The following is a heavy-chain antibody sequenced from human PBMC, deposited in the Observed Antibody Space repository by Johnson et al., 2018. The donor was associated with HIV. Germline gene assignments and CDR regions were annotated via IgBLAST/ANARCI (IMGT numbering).Heavy chain of an antibody. J-gene: IGHJ3*02. Sequence: VYLVESGGGVVRPGGSLRLSCAASGFTFDDYGMSWVRQAPGKGLEWVSGINWNGGSTGYADSVKGRFTISRDNAKNSLYLQMNSLRAEDTAVYYCARGGIAAKEPWRAFDIWGQGTMVTVSS. CDR1: GFTFDDYG. V-gene: IGHV3-20*04. D-gene: IGHD6-13*01. CDR2: INWNGGST. CDR3: ARGGIAAKEPWRAFDI.